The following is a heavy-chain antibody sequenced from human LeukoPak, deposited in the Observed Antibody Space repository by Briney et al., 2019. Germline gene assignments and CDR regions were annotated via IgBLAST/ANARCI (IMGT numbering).Heavy chain of an antibody. V-gene: IGHV4-39*01. CDR3: ARRPITFGGVIPFDY. Sequence: PSKTLSLTCTVSGGSISSSSYYWGWIRQPPGKGLEWIGSIYYSGSTYYNPSLKSRVTISVDTSKNQFSLKLSSVTAADTAVYYCARRPITFGGVIPFDYWGQGTLVTVSS. CDR2: IYYSGST. J-gene: IGHJ4*02. D-gene: IGHD3-16*01. CDR1: GGSISSSSYY.